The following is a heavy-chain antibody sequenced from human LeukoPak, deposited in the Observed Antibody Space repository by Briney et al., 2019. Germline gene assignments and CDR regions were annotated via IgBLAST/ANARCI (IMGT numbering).Heavy chain of an antibody. V-gene: IGHV1-8*01. J-gene: IGHJ4*02. Sequence: ASVKVSCKASGYTFSSYVINWVRQATGQGLEWMGWMNSNNGNTFYAQKFQGRVTMTRNTSISAAYMELSSLRSEDTAVYYCARGVATNFWGQGTLVTVSS. CDR1: GYTFSSYV. CDR2: MNSNNGNT. D-gene: IGHD4-11*01. CDR3: ARGVATNF.